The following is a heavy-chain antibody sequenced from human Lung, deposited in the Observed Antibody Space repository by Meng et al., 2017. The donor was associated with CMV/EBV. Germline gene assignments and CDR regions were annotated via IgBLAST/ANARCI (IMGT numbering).Heavy chain of an antibody. CDR2: INPNTGVT. Sequence: ASXXVSXKTSGYTFTGYYIHWVRQAPGHGLEWMGRINPNTGVTNYAQKFQGRVSMTRDTSISTAYMELGRLRSDDTAIYYCARVIAVAGTAPFDFWGQGTXVTVSS. V-gene: IGHV1-2*06. J-gene: IGHJ4*02. CDR3: ARVIAVAGTAPFDF. CDR1: GYTFTGYY. D-gene: IGHD6-19*01.